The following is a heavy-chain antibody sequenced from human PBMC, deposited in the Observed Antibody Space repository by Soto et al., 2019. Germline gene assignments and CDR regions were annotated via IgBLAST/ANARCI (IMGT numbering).Heavy chain of an antibody. CDR2: IKSRTDGETT. CDR1: GFTFTNAW. CDR3: TTGTGTVAD. J-gene: IGHJ4*02. Sequence: EVQLVESGGGLVKPGGSLRLSCAASGFTFTNAWMNWVRQAPGKGLEWVGRIKSRTDGETTDYVAPVQGRFSISRDDSKNTVYLQMNSLKIEDTTVYYCTTGTGTVADWGQGTLVIVSS. V-gene: IGHV3-15*07. D-gene: IGHD1-7*01.